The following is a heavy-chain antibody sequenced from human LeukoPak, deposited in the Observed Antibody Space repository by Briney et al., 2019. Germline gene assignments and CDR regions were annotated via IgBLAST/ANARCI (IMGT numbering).Heavy chain of an antibody. Sequence: ASVKVSCKASGYTFANYGISWVRQAPGQGLEWMGWISGYNGNTNYDQSLQARVTLTTDTSTNTAYMELRSLRSDDTAVYYCARAVYCTNGVCYRRLEGRGSGLYYYYGMDVWGQGTTVTVSS. CDR2: ISGYNGNT. CDR3: ARAVYCTNGVCYRRLEGRGSGLYYYYGMDV. D-gene: IGHD2-8*01. V-gene: IGHV1-18*01. CDR1: GYTFANYG. J-gene: IGHJ6*02.